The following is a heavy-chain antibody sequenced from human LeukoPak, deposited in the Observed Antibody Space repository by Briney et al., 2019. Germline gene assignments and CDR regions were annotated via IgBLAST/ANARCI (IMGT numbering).Heavy chain of an antibody. CDR2: ISYSGSTT. J-gene: IGHJ4*02. Sequence: PSETLSLTCTVSGGSISSSSVYWGWIRQPPGKGLEWIATISYSGSTTSYNPSLKSRVTISVDTSKNQFSLKLNSVTAADTAVYYCANYYDSSGKYYFDYWGQGTLVTVSS. V-gene: IGHV4-39*01. CDR3: ANYYDSSGKYYFDY. D-gene: IGHD3-22*01. CDR1: GGSISSSSVY.